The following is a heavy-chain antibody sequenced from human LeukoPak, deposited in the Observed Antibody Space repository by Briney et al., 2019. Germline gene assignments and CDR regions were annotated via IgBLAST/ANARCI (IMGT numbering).Heavy chain of an antibody. CDR3: AKVKYTGYSPTHFFDF. CDR2: ISSSNSYI. V-gene: IGHV3-21*01. J-gene: IGHJ4*02. CDR1: GFTFSTYN. Sequence: PGGSLRLSCAASGFTFSTYNMNWVRQAPGKGLEWVSSISSSNSYIYYADSVKGRFTFSRDNAKNSLYLQMNSLRPEDTATYYCAKVKYTGYSPTHFFDFWGQGTRVTVSS. D-gene: IGHD2-2*02.